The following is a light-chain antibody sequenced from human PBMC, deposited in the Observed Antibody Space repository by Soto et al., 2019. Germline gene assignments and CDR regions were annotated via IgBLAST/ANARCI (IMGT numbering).Light chain of an antibody. V-gene: IGLV2-14*01. CDR3: SSYTSSSTLV. Sequence: QSALTQPASASGSPGQSITISCTGSSSDVGGYNYVSWYQQHPGKATKLMIYDVSNRPSGVSNRFSGYKSGNTASLTISGLQAEDEADYYCSSYTSSSTLVFGGGTKLTVL. CDR1: SSDVGGYNY. CDR2: DVS. J-gene: IGLJ2*01.